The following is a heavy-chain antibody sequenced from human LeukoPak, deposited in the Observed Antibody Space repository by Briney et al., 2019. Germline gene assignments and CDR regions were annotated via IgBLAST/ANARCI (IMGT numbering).Heavy chain of an antibody. D-gene: IGHD3/OR15-3a*01. J-gene: IGHJ5*02. CDR3: ARSPWTENNWFDP. V-gene: IGHV4-59*01. Sequence: SETLSLTCTVSGGSISSYYWSWIRQPPGKGLEWIGYIYYSGSTNYNPSLKSRVTISVDTSKNQFSLKLSSVTAADTAVYYCARSPWTENNWFDPWGQGTLVIVSS. CDR1: GGSISSYY. CDR2: IYYSGST.